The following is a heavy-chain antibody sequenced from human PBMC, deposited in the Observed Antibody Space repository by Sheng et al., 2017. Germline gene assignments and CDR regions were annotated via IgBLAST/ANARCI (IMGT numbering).Heavy chain of an antibody. CDR1: GFTFSSYA. CDR3: ARDSSGADI. D-gene: IGHD1-1*01. V-gene: IGHV3-64*01. Sequence: EVQLVESGGGLVQPGGSLRLSCAASGFTFSSYAMHWVRQAPGKGLEYVSAISSNGVGTYYANSVKGRFTISRDNSKNTLYLQMGSLRAEDMAVYYCARDSSGADIWGQGTMVTVSS. J-gene: IGHJ3*02. CDR2: ISSNGVGT.